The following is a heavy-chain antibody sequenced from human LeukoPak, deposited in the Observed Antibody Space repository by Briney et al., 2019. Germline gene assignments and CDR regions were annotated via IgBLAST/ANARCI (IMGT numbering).Heavy chain of an antibody. V-gene: IGHV4-30-2*01. Sequence: PSETLSLTCAVSGGSISSGGYSWSWIRQPPGKGLEWTGYIYHSGSTYYNPSLKSRVTISVDRSKNQFSLKLSSVTAADTAVYYCARDRAAAEWYFDLWGRGTLVTVSS. CDR3: ARDRAAAEWYFDL. CDR2: IYHSGST. D-gene: IGHD6-13*01. J-gene: IGHJ2*01. CDR1: GGSISSGGYS.